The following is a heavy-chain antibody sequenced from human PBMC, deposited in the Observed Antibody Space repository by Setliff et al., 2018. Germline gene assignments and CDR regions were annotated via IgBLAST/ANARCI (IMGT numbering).Heavy chain of an antibody. V-gene: IGHV4-38-2*02. CDR3: AREGVVRSSWSQYHWFDP. Sequence: SETLSLTCTVSGYSISSGYYWGWSRQPPGKGLEWIGSIYHSGSTYYNPSLKSRVTISIDTSKNQFSLKLNSVTAADTAVYYCAREGVVRSSWSQYHWFDPWGQGTLVTVSS. D-gene: IGHD6-13*01. CDR2: IYHSGST. CDR1: GYSISSGYY. J-gene: IGHJ5*02.